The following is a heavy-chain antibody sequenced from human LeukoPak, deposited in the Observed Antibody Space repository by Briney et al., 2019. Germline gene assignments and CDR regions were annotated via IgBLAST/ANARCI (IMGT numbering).Heavy chain of an antibody. D-gene: IGHD3-22*01. V-gene: IGHV3-73*01. J-gene: IGHJ4*02. CDR3: TTDYDSSGYSRSPSDY. CDR1: RFTFSGSA. CDR2: IRSKANSYAT. Sequence: GGSLRLSCAASRFTFSGSAMHWVRQASGKGLEWVGRIRSKANSYATAYAASVKGRFTISRDDSKNTAYLQMNSLKTEDTAVYYCTTDYDSSGYSRSPSDYWGQGTLVTVSS.